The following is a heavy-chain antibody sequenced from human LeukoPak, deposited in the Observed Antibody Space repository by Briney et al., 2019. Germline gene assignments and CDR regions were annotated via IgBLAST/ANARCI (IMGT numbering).Heavy chain of an antibody. CDR3: AKGPLRGAAAAIDY. CDR1: GFTFNNYG. D-gene: IGHD2-2*01. CDR2: ISYDGRNI. J-gene: IGHJ4*02. V-gene: IGHV3-30*18. Sequence: GGSLRLSCAASGFTFNNYGMHWVRQAPGKGLEWVAVISYDGRNIHYPDSVKGRFTISRDISTDTLWLQMDSLRTEDTAVYYCAKGPLRGAAAAIDYWGQGTLVTVSS.